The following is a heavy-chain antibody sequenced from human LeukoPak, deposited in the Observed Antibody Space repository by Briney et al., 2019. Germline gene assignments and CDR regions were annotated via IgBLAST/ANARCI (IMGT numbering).Heavy chain of an antibody. CDR2: IWYDGSNK. J-gene: IGHJ4*02. Sequence: GRSLRLSCAASGFTFSSYGMHWVRQAPGKGLEWVAVIWYDGSNKYYADSVKGRFTVSRDNAKDSLFLQMRSLRDEDTAVYYCARGPALYCTSSSCLDGVDWGQGTLVSVSS. CDR1: GFTFSSYG. D-gene: IGHD2-2*01. V-gene: IGHV3-33*01. CDR3: ARGPALYCTSSSCLDGVD.